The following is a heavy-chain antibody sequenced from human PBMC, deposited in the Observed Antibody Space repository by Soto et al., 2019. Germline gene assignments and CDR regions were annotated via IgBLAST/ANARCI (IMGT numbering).Heavy chain of an antibody. CDR3: ARPLWRNDYNWGYFDL. CDR1: GFTFSSYA. J-gene: IGHJ2*01. CDR2: RSYDGSNK. V-gene: IGHV3-30-3*01. Sequence: QVQLVESGGGVVQPGRSLRLSCAASGFTFSSYAMHWVRQAPGKGLGWVAVRSYDGSNKYYADSVKGRFTISRDNSKNTLYLQMNSLRAEDTAVYYCARPLWRNDYNWGYFDLWGRGTLVTVSS. D-gene: IGHD4-4*01.